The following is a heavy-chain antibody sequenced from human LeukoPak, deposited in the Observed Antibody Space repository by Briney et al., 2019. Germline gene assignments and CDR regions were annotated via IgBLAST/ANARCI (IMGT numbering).Heavy chain of an antibody. J-gene: IGHJ4*02. V-gene: IGHV4-61*02. CDR2: IYTSGST. CDR3: AREPPAAGRAQDY. CDR1: GGSISSGSYY. Sequence: SQTLSLTCTVSGGSISSGSYYWSWIRQPAGKGLEWIGRIYTSGSTNYNPSLKSRVTISVDTSKNQFPLKLSSVTAADTAVYYCAREPPAAGRAQDYWGQGTLVTVSS. D-gene: IGHD6-13*01.